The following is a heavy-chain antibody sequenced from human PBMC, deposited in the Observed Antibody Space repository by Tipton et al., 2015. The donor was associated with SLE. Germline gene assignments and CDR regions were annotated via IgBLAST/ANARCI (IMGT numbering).Heavy chain of an antibody. J-gene: IGHJ4*02. Sequence: TLSLTCSVSGGSINSRSYYWGWIRQSPGKGLEWIGSIYYSGNTYYTPSLESRVNMSLDTSKSQFSLKLGSVTAADTAVYYCARLTIGVAWTFDYWGQGTLVTVSS. V-gene: IGHV4-39*07. D-gene: IGHD3-9*01. CDR3: ARLTIGVAWTFDY. CDR1: GGSINSRSYY. CDR2: IYYSGNT.